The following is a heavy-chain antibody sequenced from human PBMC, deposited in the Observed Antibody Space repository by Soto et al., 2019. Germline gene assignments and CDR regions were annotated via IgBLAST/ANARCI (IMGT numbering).Heavy chain of an antibody. CDR1: GFTFSSYE. Sequence: GSLRLSCAASGFTFSSYEMNWVRQAPGKGLEWVSYISSSGSTIYYADSVKGRFTISRDNAKNSLYLQMNSLRAEDTAVYYCARDGVYYYDSSGYHNWFDPWGQGTLVTVSS. J-gene: IGHJ5*02. CDR2: ISSSGSTI. V-gene: IGHV3-48*03. D-gene: IGHD3-22*01. CDR3: ARDGVYYYDSSGYHNWFDP.